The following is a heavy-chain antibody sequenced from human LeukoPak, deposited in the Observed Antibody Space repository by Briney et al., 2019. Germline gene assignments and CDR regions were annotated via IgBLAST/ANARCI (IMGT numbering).Heavy chain of an antibody. Sequence: PGGSLRLSCAASGFTFSRSWMHWVRQAPGKGLVWVSRTNDDGSTTNYADSVKDRFTISRDNAKNSLYLQMNSLRVEDTAVYYCARDLTGSGSPLDYWGQGTLVTVSS. D-gene: IGHD3-10*01. CDR1: GFTFSRSW. J-gene: IGHJ4*02. CDR3: ARDLTGSGSPLDY. CDR2: TNDDGSTT. V-gene: IGHV3-74*01.